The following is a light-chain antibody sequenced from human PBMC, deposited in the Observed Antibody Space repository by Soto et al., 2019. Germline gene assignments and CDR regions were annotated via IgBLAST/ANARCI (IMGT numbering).Light chain of an antibody. CDR3: QSYDSSLSAVV. CDR2: GNS. V-gene: IGLV1-40*01. Sequence: QPVLTQPPSVSGAPGQRVTISCTGSSSNIGADYDVHWYQQLPGTAPKLLIYGNSNRPSGVPDRFSGSKSGTSASLAITGFQAEDEADYYCQSYDSSLSAVVFGGGTKLTVL. CDR1: SSNIGADYD. J-gene: IGLJ3*02.